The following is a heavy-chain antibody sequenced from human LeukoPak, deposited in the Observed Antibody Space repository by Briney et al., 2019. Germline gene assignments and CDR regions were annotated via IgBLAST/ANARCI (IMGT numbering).Heavy chain of an antibody. Sequence: SETLSLTCTVSGGSINSYYWSWVRQPPGKGLEWIGEIYHSGSTNYNPSLKSRVTISVDKSKNQFSLKLSSVTAAGTAVYYCASWYYYDSSGYLVPAFQHWGQGTLVTVSS. CDR1: GGSINSYY. D-gene: IGHD3-22*01. CDR2: IYHSGST. V-gene: IGHV4-4*02. J-gene: IGHJ1*01. CDR3: ASWYYYDSSGYLVPAFQH.